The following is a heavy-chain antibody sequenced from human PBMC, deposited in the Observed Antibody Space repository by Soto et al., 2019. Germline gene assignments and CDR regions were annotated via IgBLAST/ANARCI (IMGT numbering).Heavy chain of an antibody. CDR2: VIPLFNTP. Sequence: QVQLVQSGAEVKKTGSSAKVSCKASGGTFNTFAFTWVRQSPGQGFEWMGGVIPLFNTPDSAQKFQGRVTITADESTSTVYLELSGLSSDDTAVYFCGLSSKWELLGYFYGMDVWGQGTTVIVSS. CDR3: GLSSKWELLGYFYGMDV. J-gene: IGHJ6*02. CDR1: GGTFNTFA. V-gene: IGHV1-69*01. D-gene: IGHD1-26*01.